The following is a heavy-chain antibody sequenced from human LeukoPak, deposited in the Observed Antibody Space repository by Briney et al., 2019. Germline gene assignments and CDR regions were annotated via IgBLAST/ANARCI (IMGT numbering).Heavy chain of an antibody. D-gene: IGHD2-15*01. CDR3: AREFPGVVAATFDY. CDR2: ISGSGGTT. V-gene: IGHV3-21*01. CDR1: GFTFSSYG. J-gene: IGHJ4*02. Sequence: GGSLRLSCAASGFTFSSYGMRWIRQAPGKGLEWVSAISGSGGTTYYADSVKGRFTISRDNVKNSLYLQMNSLRAEDTAVYYCAREFPGVVAATFDYWGQGTLVTVSS.